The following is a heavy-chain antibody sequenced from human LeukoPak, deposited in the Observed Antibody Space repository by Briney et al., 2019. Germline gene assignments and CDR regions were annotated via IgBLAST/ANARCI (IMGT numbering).Heavy chain of an antibody. V-gene: IGHV3-66*01. D-gene: IGHD5-12*01. Sequence: GGSLRLSCVASELSIRNNYMNWVRQAPGKGLEWVSMIYGGGMTYYADCGRGRFTISRDTSKNTLYLQMNTLGVEDTAVYYCASALRESYSGYGVYFDSWGQGTLVTVSS. CDR3: ASALRESYSGYGVYFDS. CDR2: IYGGGMT. CDR1: ELSIRNNY. J-gene: IGHJ4*02.